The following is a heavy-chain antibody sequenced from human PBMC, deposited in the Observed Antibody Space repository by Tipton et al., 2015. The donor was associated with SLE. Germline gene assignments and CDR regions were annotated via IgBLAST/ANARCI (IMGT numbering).Heavy chain of an antibody. Sequence: GLVKPSETLSLTCAVYGGSFSGYYWSWIRQPPGKGLEWIGEINHSGSTNYNPSLKSRVTISVDTSKNRFSLKRSSVTAADTAVYYCARGVSGYFSYCYMDVWGKGTTVTISS. V-gene: IGHV4-34*01. CDR2: INHSGST. CDR1: GGSFSGYY. D-gene: IGHD3-16*01. J-gene: IGHJ6*03. CDR3: ARGVSGYFSYCYMDV.